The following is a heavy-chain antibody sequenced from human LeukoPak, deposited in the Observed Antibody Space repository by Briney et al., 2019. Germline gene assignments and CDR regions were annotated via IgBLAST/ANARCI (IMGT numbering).Heavy chain of an antibody. V-gene: IGHV3-43*02. Sequence: GGSLRLSCAASGFTFDDYAMHWVPQAPGKGLEWVSLISGDGGSTYYADSVKGRFTISRDNSKNSLYLQMNSLRTEDTALYYCAKDMGLRLGELSYPDYWGQGTLVTVSS. CDR2: ISGDGGST. J-gene: IGHJ4*02. D-gene: IGHD3-16*02. CDR3: AKDMGLRLGELSYPDY. CDR1: GFTFDDYA.